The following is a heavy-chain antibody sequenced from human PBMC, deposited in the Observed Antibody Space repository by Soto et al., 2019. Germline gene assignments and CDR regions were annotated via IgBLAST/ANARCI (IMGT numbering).Heavy chain of an antibody. CDR2: IYYSGST. CDR3: AREHYDFWSGYYGFDP. D-gene: IGHD3-3*01. J-gene: IGHJ5*02. V-gene: IGHV4-59*01. Sequence: PSETLSLTCTVSGGSISSYYWSWIRQPPGKGLEWIGYIYYSGSTNYNPSLKSRVTISVDTSKNQFSLKLSSVTAADTAVYYCAREHYDFWSGYYGFDPWGQGTLVTVSS. CDR1: GGSISSYY.